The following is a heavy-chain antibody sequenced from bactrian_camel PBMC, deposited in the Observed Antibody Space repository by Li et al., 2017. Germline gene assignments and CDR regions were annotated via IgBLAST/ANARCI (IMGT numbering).Heavy chain of an antibody. Sequence: HVQLVESGGGSVEAGGSLRLSCVASGTPSSRYCMAWFRQAPGKEREGVAVIHSGGTYTRYADSVKGRFTLSQDNAKKTVYLEMNSLKPEDTAMYYCAMGAQLDCSSGDCYCGGRQSDYDYWGQGTQVTVS. D-gene: IGHD6*01. CDR3: AMGAQLDCSSGDCYCGGRQSDYDY. CDR2: IHSGGTYT. J-gene: IGHJ4*01. CDR1: GTPSSRYC. V-gene: IGHV3S6*01.